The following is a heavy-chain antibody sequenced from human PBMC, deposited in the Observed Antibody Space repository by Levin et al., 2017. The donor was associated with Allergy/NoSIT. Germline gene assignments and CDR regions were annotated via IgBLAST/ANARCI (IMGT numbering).Heavy chain of an antibody. V-gene: IGHV4-61*01. D-gene: IGHD3-10*01. CDR3: ARDTFRVGELLHDT. CDR1: GDSVSRGSSY. Sequence: SQTLSLTCSVSGDSVSRGSSYWSWIRQPPGKRLEWIGYVSHTGHTNYNPSLNGRFTIPLDTSKNQFSLELISVTAADTAVYHCARDTFRVGELLHDTWGQGTLVTVSS. CDR2: VSHTGHT. J-gene: IGHJ4*02.